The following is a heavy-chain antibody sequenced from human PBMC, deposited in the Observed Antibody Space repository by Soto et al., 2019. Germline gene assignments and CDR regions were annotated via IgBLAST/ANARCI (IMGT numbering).Heavy chain of an antibody. J-gene: IGHJ4*02. CDR2: ISGGGGST. Sequence: GGSLRLSCAASGFTFSSYAMIWVRKAPGKGLEWGSAISGGGGSTYYADSVKGRFTISRDNSKNTLYLQMSSLRAEDTAVYYCAKRALVVAASGFDYWGQGTLVTVSS. V-gene: IGHV3-23*01. CDR1: GFTFSSYA. D-gene: IGHD2-15*01. CDR3: AKRALVVAASGFDY.